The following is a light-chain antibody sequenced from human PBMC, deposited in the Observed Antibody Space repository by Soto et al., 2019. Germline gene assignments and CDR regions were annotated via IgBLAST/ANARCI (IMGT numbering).Light chain of an antibody. V-gene: IGLV1-44*01. CDR2: SNN. CDR1: SSNIGSNT. CDR3: AAWDDSLNGNWV. Sequence: QSVLTQPPSASGTPGQRVTISCSGSSSNIGSNTVNWYQQLPGTAPKLLIYSNNQRPSGVPDRFSGSKSGTSASLAISGLQSEDEADDYCAAWDDSLNGNWVFGGGTKVTVL. J-gene: IGLJ3*02.